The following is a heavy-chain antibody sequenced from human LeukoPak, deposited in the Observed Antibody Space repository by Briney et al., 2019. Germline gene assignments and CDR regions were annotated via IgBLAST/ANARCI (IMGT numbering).Heavy chain of an antibody. Sequence: PGGSLRLSCAASGFTFSSYAMSWVRQAPGKGLEWVSAISGSGGSTYYADSVKGRFTISRDNSKNTLYLQMNSLRAEDTAIYYCAKDLDGSGSYFYWGQGTLVTVSS. CDR1: GFTFSSYA. CDR3: AKDLDGSGSYFY. D-gene: IGHD3-10*01. V-gene: IGHV3-23*01. CDR2: ISGSGGST. J-gene: IGHJ4*02.